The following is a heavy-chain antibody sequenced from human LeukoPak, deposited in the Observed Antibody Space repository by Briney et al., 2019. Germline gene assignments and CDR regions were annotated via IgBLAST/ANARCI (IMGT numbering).Heavy chain of an antibody. CDR1: GGSISSGGYF. V-gene: IGHV4-31*03. Sequence: SQTLSLTCTVSGGSISSGGYFWSWIRQHPGKGLEWIGYIYYSGSTYYNPSLKSRVTISVDTSKNQFSLKLSSVTAADTAVYYCAREVGFWSGPHWFDPWGQGTLVTVSS. J-gene: IGHJ5*02. CDR2: IYYSGST. D-gene: IGHD3-3*01. CDR3: AREVGFWSGPHWFDP.